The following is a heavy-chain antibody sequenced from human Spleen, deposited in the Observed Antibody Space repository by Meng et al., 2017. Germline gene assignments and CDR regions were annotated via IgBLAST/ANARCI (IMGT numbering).Heavy chain of an antibody. V-gene: IGHV4-34*01. CDR3: ARMTFGGVNDY. J-gene: IGHJ4*02. CDR2: INHSGST. D-gene: IGHD3-16*01. Sequence: SETLSLTCVVSGGSFSDYYWSWIRQPPGKGLEWIGEINHSGSTNYNPSLESRVTISVDTSKNQFSLKLSSVTAADTALYYCARMTFGGVNDYWGQGTLVTVSS. CDR1: GGSFSDYY.